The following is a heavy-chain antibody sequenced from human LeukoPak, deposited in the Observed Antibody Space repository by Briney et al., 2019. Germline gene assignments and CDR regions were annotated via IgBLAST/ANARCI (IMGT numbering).Heavy chain of an antibody. V-gene: IGHV3-30*02. CDR2: IRYDGSNK. D-gene: IGHD6-19*01. J-gene: IGHJ6*03. CDR3: AKGSKAVLFTRDHYMDV. Sequence: PGGTLRLSCAASGFTFSNYGMSWVRQAPGEGLEWVAFIRYDGSNKYYADSVRGRFTIYRDNSKNTLYLQMNSLRAEDTAVYFCAKGSKAVLFTRDHYMDVWGKGTTVTISS. CDR1: GFTFSNYG.